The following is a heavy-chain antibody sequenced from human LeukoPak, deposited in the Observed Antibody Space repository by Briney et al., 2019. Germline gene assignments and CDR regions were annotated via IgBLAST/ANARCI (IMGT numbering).Heavy chain of an antibody. D-gene: IGHD2-15*01. CDR1: GGSISSSSYY. Sequence: SETLSLTCTVSGGSISSSSYYWGWIRQPPGKGLEWIGSIYYSGSTYYNPSLKSRVTISVGTSKNQFSLKLSSVTAADTAVYYCARHYCSGGSCYPHDAFDIRGQGTMVTVSS. CDR2: IYYSGST. V-gene: IGHV4-39*01. CDR3: ARHYCSGGSCYPHDAFDI. J-gene: IGHJ3*02.